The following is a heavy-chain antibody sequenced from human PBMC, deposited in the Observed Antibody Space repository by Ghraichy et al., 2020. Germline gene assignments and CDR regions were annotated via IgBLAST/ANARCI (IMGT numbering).Heavy chain of an antibody. CDR1: GFTFSSCW. D-gene: IGHD3-3*01. CDR3: ARDLPEGFGGTRFDP. J-gene: IGHJ5*02. V-gene: IGHV3-7*03. Sequence: GGSLRLSCEASGFTFSSCWMSWVRQAPGKGPEWVANIKQDGSERYYVDSVKGRFTISRDNAKNLLYLQMNSLRAEDTAVYYCARDLPEGFGGTRFDPWGQGTLVTVSS. CDR2: IKQDGSER.